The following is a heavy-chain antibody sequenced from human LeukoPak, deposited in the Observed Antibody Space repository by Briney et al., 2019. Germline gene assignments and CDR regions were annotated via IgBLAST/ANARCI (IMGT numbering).Heavy chain of an antibody. CDR3: ARDERGGSSSDI. V-gene: IGHV4-61*08. J-gene: IGHJ3*02. CDR1: RGSITTTVHY. Sequence: PSETLSLTCTVSRGSITTTVHYWAWIRQPPGKGLEWIGYIYYSGSTNYNPSLKSRVTISVDTSKNQFSLRLSSVTAADTAVYYCARDERGGSSSDIWGQGTMVTVSS. D-gene: IGHD6-13*01. CDR2: IYYSGST.